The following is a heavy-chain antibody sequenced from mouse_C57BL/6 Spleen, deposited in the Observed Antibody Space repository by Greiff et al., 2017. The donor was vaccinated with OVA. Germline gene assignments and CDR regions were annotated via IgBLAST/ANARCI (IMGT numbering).Heavy chain of an antibody. J-gene: IGHJ4*01. V-gene: IGHV1-69*01. Sequence: VQLQQPGAELVMPGASVKLSCKASGYTFTSYWMHWVKQRPGQGLEWIGEIDPSDSYTNYNQKFKGKSTLTVDKSSSTAYMQLSSLTSEDSAVYYCARSGGPYYAMDYWGQGTSVTVSS. CDR3: ARSGGPYYAMDY. CDR1: GYTFTSYW. D-gene: IGHD3-1*01. CDR2: IDPSDSYT.